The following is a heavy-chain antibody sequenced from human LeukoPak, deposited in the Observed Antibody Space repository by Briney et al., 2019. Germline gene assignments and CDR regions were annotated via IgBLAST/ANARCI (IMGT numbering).Heavy chain of an antibody. J-gene: IGHJ4*02. Sequence: PGGSLRLSCAASGFTFSDYYMSWIRQAPGKGLEWVSYISSSGSTIYYADSVKGRFTISRDNSKNTLYLQMNSLRAEDTAVYYCARDEDSYYYDSSGYYPSDYWGQGTLVTVSS. D-gene: IGHD3-22*01. CDR3: ARDEDSYYYDSSGYYPSDY. CDR2: ISSSGSTI. CDR1: GFTFSDYY. V-gene: IGHV3-11*04.